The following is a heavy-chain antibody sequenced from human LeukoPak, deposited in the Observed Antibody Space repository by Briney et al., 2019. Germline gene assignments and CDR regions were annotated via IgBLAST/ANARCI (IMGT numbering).Heavy chain of an antibody. CDR2: IYYSGST. D-gene: IGHD3-3*01. J-gene: IGHJ5*02. Sequence: SETLSLTCTVSGGSISSYYWSWIRQPPGKGLEWIGYIYYSGSTNYNPSLKSRVTISVDTSKNQFSLKLSSVTAADTAVYYCARSDFWSGLSWGQGTLVTVSS. CDR3: ARSDFWSGLS. CDR1: GGSISSYY. V-gene: IGHV4-59*01.